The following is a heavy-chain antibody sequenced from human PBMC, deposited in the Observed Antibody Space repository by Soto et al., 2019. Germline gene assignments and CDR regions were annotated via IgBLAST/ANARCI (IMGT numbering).Heavy chain of an antibody. CDR2: ISISSRTI. J-gene: IGHJ5*02. CDR3: ARDNGIAGSFDP. D-gene: IGHD6-13*01. Sequence: GSLRLSCAASGFTFRSYSMNWVRQAPGKGLEWVSYISISSRTIYYADSVKGRFTISRDDAKNSLYLQMNSLRDEDTSVYYCARDNGIAGSFDPWGKGTLVTVS. V-gene: IGHV3-48*02. CDR1: GFTFRSYS.